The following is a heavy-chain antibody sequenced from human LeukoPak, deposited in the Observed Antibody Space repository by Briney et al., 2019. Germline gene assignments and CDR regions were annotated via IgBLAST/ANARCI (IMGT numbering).Heavy chain of an antibody. V-gene: IGHV1-2*02. CDR1: GYTFTGYY. D-gene: IGHD3-3*01. J-gene: IGHJ5*02. CDR3: ARGASIPIFGVVILEGGFDP. Sequence: ASVKVSCKASGYTFTGYYMHWVRQAPGQGLGWMGWINPNSGGTNYAQKFQGRVTMTSDTSISTAYMELSRLRSDDTAVYYCARGASIPIFGVVILEGGFDPWGQGTLVTVSS. CDR2: INPNSGGT.